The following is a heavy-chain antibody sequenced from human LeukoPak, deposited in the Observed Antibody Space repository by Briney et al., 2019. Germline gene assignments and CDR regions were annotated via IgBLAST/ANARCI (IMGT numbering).Heavy chain of an antibody. CDR1: GYTFTGYY. CDR2: INPNSGGT. CDR3: ARGRRWLQLGDFDY. Sequence: ASVNVSCKASGYTFTGYYMHWVRQAPGQGLEWMGWINPNSGGTNYAQKFQGWVTMTRDTSISTAYMELSRLRSDDTAVYYCARGRRWLQLGDFDYWGQGTLVTVSS. J-gene: IGHJ4*02. V-gene: IGHV1-2*04. D-gene: IGHD5-24*01.